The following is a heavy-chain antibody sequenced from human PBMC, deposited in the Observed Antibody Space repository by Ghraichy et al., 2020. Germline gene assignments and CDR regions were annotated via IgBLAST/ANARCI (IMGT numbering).Heavy chain of an antibody. CDR2: ISHDENHK. D-gene: IGHD6-19*01. CDR3: ARHSSGWAGGDFDY. V-gene: IGHV3-30-3*01. Sequence: ALRLSCAASGFTFSSYAMHWVRQAPGKGLEWVAVISHDENHKNYADSVKGRFTISRDISRSTLFLQMNSLTVEDTAVYYCARHSSGWAGGDFDYWGQGTLVTVSS. CDR1: GFTFSSYA. J-gene: IGHJ4*02.